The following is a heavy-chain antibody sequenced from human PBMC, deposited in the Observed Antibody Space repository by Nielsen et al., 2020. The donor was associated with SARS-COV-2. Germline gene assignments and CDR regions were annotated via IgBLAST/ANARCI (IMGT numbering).Heavy chain of an antibody. J-gene: IGHJ5*02. V-gene: IGHV3-9*01. D-gene: IGHD3-10*01. CDR3: AKDAGDGYYYGSGRNWFDP. CDR1: GFTFDDYA. CDR2: ISWNSGSI. Sequence: SLRPSCAASGFTFDDYAMHWVRQAPGKGLEWVSGISWNSGSIGYADSVKGRFTISRDNAKNSLYLQMNSLRAEDTALYYCAKDAGDGYYYGSGRNWFDPWGQGTLVTVSS.